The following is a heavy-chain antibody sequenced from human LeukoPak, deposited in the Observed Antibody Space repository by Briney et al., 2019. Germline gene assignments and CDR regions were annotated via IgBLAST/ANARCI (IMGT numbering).Heavy chain of an antibody. V-gene: IGHV3-23*01. D-gene: IGHD1-26*01. CDR2: ISGSGGST. Sequence: HPGGSLRLSCAASGFTFSSYAMSWVRQAPGKGLEWVSAISGSGGSTYYADSVKGRFTISRDNSKNTLYLQMNSLRAEDTAVYYCAKYSGSTYYYYGMDVWGQGTTVTVSS. CDR3: AKYSGSTYYYYGMDV. J-gene: IGHJ6*02. CDR1: GFTFSSYA.